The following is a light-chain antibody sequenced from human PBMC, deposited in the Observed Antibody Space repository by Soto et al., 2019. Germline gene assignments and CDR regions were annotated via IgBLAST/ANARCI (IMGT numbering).Light chain of an antibody. CDR1: QSVRSH. CDR3: QQYDNWPPT. V-gene: IGKV3-15*01. J-gene: IGKJ1*01. Sequence: EIVRTQSPATLSVSPGERATLSCRASQSVRSHLAWYKQKPGQAPRLLIYGESTRATGIPARFSGSGSGTEFTLTISSLQSEDFEVYYCQQYDNWPPTFGQGTKVDIK. CDR2: GES.